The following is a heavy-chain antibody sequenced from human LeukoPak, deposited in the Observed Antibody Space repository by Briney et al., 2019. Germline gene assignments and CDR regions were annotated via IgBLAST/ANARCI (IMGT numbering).Heavy chain of an antibody. Sequence: KSSETLSLTCTVSGGSISSYYWSWIRQPLGKGLEWIVNINYSGSPTYNPSLKSRVTMSGDTSKNQVSLKLSSVTAADTAVYYCARDHASFRHLPPTHPGPFDHWGQGTLVTVSS. D-gene: IGHD3-3*02. CDR3: ARDHASFRHLPPTHPGPFDH. CDR2: INYSGSP. CDR1: GGSISSYY. J-gene: IGHJ4*02. V-gene: IGHV4-59*12.